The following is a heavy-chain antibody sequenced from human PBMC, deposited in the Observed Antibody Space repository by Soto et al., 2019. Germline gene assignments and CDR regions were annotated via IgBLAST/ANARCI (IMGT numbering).Heavy chain of an antibody. CDR3: ARGQEYGGNSDAFDV. V-gene: IGHV1-69*13. CDR2: ILPFFGTA. CDR1: GGTFRTES. D-gene: IGHD2-21*01. Sequence: QVHLVQSGAEVKKPGSSVKVSCKYSGGTFRTESINWVRQAPGQGLEGMGGILPFFGTADYAPRFQGRVTITADGATTTAYRELSSLPSQDTAVYFCARGQEYGGNSDAFDVWGQGTMVTVSS. J-gene: IGHJ3*01.